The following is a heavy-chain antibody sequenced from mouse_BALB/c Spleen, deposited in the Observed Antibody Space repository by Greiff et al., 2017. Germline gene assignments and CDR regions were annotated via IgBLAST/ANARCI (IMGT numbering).Heavy chain of an antibody. CDR2: IYPSDSYT. Sequence: VQLQQPGAELVRPGASVKLSCKASGYTFTSYWINWVKQRPGQVLEWIGNIYPSDSYTNYNQKFKDKATLTVDKSSSTAYMQLSSPTSEDSAVYYCTRGDYRYDDFDVWGAGTTVTVSS. CDR3: TRGDYRYDDFDV. CDR1: GYTFTSYW. J-gene: IGHJ1*01. V-gene: IGHV1-69*02. D-gene: IGHD2-14*01.